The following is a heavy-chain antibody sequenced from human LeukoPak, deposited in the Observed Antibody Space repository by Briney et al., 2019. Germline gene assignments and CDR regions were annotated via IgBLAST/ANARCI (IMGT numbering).Heavy chain of an antibody. CDR2: IYYSGST. CDR1: GASVSGSAYY. V-gene: IGHV4-39*01. D-gene: IGHD1-26*01. J-gene: IGHJ4*02. CDR3: AKSGGYGLIDY. Sequence: SETLSLTCTVSGASVSGSAYYWGWIRQPPGKGLEWIGNIYYSGSTYHNESLESRVTISTDTSKNQFSLKLNSVTAADTAMYYCAKSGGYGLIDYWGQGTLVTVSS.